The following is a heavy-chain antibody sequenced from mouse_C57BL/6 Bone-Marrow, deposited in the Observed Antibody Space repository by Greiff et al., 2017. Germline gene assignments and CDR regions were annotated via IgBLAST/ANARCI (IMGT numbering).Heavy chain of an antibody. CDR2: IYPGDGDT. CDR1: GYAFSSSW. J-gene: IGHJ3*01. CDR3: ASLAWFAY. Sequence: QVQLQQSGPELVKPGASVKISCKASGYAFSSSWMNWVKQRPGKGLEWIGRIYPGDGDTNYNGKFKGKATLTADKSSSTAYMQLSSLTSEDSAVCFCASLAWFAYWGQGTLVTVSA. V-gene: IGHV1-82*01.